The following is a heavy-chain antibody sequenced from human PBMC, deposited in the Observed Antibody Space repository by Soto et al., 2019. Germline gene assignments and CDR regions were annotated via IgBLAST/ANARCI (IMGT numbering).Heavy chain of an antibody. CDR1: GFTVSSNY. V-gene: IGHV3-66*01. D-gene: IGHD3-10*01. J-gene: IGHJ4*02. Sequence: GGSLRLSCAASGFTVSSNYMSWVRQAPGKGLEWVSVIYSGGSTYYADSVKGRFTISRDNSKNTLYLQMNSLRAEDTAVYYCARVGRTYYYGSGSYYNVDYWGQGTLVTVSS. CDR3: ARVGRTYYYGSGSYYNVDY. CDR2: IYSGGST.